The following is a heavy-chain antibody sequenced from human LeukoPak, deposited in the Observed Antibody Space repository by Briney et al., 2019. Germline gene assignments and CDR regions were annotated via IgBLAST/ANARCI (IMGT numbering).Heavy chain of an antibody. CDR3: ARGVTAKNWFDP. J-gene: IGHJ5*02. D-gene: IGHD2-21*02. CDR1: GYTFTNYY. Sequence: GASVKVSCKASGYTFTNYYIHWVRQAPGQGLEWMGIINPGGRSTSYAQKFQGRVTITADKSTSTAYMELSSLRSEDTAVYYCARGVTAKNWFDPWGQGTLVTVSS. V-gene: IGHV1-46*01. CDR2: INPGGRST.